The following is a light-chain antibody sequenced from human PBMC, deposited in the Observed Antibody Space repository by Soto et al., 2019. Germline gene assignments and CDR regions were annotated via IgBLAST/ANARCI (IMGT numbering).Light chain of an antibody. V-gene: IGLV2-18*02. CDR3: ASYTSSRVWV. J-gene: IGLJ3*02. CDR2: EVT. CDR1: SSDVGSYNR. Sequence: QSALTQPPSVSGSPGQSVTISCTGTSSDVGSYNRVSWYQQPPGTAPKLIIYEVTNRPSGVPVRFSGSKSANMASLTISGLQAEDEADYYCASYTSSRVWVFGRGTKLTVL.